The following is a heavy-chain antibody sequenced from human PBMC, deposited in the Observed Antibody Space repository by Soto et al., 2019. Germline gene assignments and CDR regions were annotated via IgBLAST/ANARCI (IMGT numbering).Heavy chain of an antibody. CDR2: VHWNYDK. CDR1: GFSLSTTGEG. D-gene: IGHD1-26*01. Sequence: QITLKEAGPTLVKPTQTLTLTCTFSGFSLSTTGEGVFWIRQPPGKAPEWLALVHWNYDKRYSPSLRPRLTIREDTSRNQVVLSFTNLDPVDTGAYYGAHRRLGDTGPDYNALDVWGQRNPVIVSS. J-gene: IGHJ6*02. CDR3: AHRRLGDTGPDYNALDV. V-gene: IGHV2-5*01.